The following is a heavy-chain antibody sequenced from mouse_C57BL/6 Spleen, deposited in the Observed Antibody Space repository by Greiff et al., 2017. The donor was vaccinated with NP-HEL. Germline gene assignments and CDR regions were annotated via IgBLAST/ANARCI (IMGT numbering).Heavy chain of an antibody. CDR3: ARPDYDYYFDY. D-gene: IGHD2-4*01. Sequence: EVKVVESGGDLVNPGGSLKLSCAASGFTFSTYGMSWVRQTPDKRLEWVATISSGGSYTYYPDSVKGRFTISRDNAKNTLYLQMSSLKSEDTAMYYCARPDYDYYFDYWGQGTTLTVSS. CDR1: GFTFSTYG. J-gene: IGHJ2*01. CDR2: ISSGGSYT. V-gene: IGHV5-6*01.